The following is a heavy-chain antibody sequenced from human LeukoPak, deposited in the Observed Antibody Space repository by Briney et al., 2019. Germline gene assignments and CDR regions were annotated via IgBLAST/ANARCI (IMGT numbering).Heavy chain of an antibody. J-gene: IGHJ4*02. D-gene: IGHD3-10*01. CDR2: ISGSGGST. Sequence: GGSLRLSCVASGFTFSSYAMSWVRQAPGKGLEWVSAISGSGGSTYYADSVKGRFTISRDNSKNTLYLQMNSLRAEDTAVYYCAKQAYGSGTYTTASFDSWGQGTLVTVSS. V-gene: IGHV3-23*01. CDR1: GFTFSSYA. CDR3: AKQAYGSGTYTTASFDS.